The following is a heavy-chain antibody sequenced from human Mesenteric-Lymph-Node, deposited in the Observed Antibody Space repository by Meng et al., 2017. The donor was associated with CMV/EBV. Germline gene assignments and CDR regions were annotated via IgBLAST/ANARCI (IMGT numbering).Heavy chain of an antibody. D-gene: IGHD3-22*01. CDR3: ARAGQYYYDSSGFYYEGWALDY. CDR1: GDSVSSTSAA. J-gene: IGHJ4*02. CDR2: TYYRSKWYN. Sequence: SQTLSLTCAISGDSVSSTSAAWNWIRQSPSRGLEWLGRTYYRSKWYNDYAVSVKSRITINPDTPKNQFSLQLNSVTPEDTAVYFCARAGQYYYDSSGFYYEGWALDYWGQGSLVTVSS. V-gene: IGHV6-1*01.